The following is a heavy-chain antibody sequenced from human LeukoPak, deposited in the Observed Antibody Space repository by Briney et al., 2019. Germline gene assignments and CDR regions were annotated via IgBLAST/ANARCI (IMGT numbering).Heavy chain of an antibody. CDR3: ARQTCGGTCYSRWFDG. CDR2: IYPGDSDT. V-gene: IGHV5-51*01. D-gene: IGHD2-21*02. J-gene: IGHJ5*02. Sequence: SGESLKISCKGSGYSFSTYWIAWVRQMPGKGLEWMGIIYPGDSDTRYSPSFQGQVTISADKSISTAYLQWSSLKASDTAIYYCARQTCGGTCYSRWFDGWGQGTLVTVSS. CDR1: GYSFSTYW.